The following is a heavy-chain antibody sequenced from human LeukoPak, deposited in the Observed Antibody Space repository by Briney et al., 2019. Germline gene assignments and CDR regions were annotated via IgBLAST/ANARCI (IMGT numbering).Heavy chain of an antibody. V-gene: IGHV3-30*02. D-gene: IGHD3-10*01. Sequence: GGSLRLSCAAAGLTFSNYGMHWVRQAPGKGLQWVAYIRYDGRNKYSADSVKGRFTISRDNSKNTLYLQMNSLRAEDTAVYYCARDRFTVRYAFDIWGQGTMVTVSS. CDR3: ARDRFTVRYAFDI. J-gene: IGHJ3*02. CDR2: IRYDGRNK. CDR1: GLTFSNYG.